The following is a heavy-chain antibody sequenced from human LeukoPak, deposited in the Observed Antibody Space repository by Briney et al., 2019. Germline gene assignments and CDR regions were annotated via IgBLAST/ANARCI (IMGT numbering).Heavy chain of an antibody. CDR2: ISHSGTT. D-gene: IGHD4-17*01. Sequence: PSETLSLTCGVSGMSLTDYYWTWIRHSPGKGLEWIGEISHSGTTNCNPSLKSRVTMSVDTSKVQFSLDLTSVTAADTGTYYCARRALDYDDVAYFYARCSDVWGQGIKVTVS. CDR1: GMSLTDYY. J-gene: IGHJ6*02. CDR3: ARRALDYDDVAYFYARCSDV. V-gene: IGHV4-34*01.